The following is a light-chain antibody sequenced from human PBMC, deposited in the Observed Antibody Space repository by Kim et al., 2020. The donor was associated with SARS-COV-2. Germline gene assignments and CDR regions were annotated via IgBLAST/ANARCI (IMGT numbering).Light chain of an antibody. CDR2: GAS. J-gene: IGKJ2*01. Sequence: VSPGESATLSGRASQSVSSNLAWYQKKPGQAPRLLIYGASTRATGIPARFSGSGSGTEFTLTISSLQSEDFAVYYCQQYNNWPMYTFGQGTKLEI. CDR1: QSVSSN. V-gene: IGKV3-15*01. CDR3: QQYNNWPMYT.